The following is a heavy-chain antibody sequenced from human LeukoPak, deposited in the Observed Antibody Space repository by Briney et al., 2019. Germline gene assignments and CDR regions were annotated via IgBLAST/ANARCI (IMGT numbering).Heavy chain of an antibody. J-gene: IGHJ4*02. CDR3: ARVPQGSSWPYYFDY. CDR1: GGTFSTYA. Sequence: VASVKVSCKASGGTFSTYAISWVRQAPGQGLEWVGRIVPILGTANYAQNFQGRATITADRSTTTAYMELSSLRSEDTAVYYCARVPQGSSWPYYFDYWGQGTLITVSS. D-gene: IGHD6-13*01. V-gene: IGHV1-69*04. CDR2: IVPILGTA.